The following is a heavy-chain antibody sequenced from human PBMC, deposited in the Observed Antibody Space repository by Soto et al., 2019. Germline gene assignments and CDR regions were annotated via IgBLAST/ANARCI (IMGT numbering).Heavy chain of an antibody. CDR3: ATGLQSGMWAFDI. J-gene: IGHJ3*02. V-gene: IGHV1-24*01. CDR1: GYTLTELS. D-gene: IGHD5-12*01. CDR2: FDPDDGET. Sequence: GASVKVSCKVSGYTLTELSMHLVRQAPGKGLEWMGGFDPDDGETIYAQKCQGRVTMTEDTSTDTAYMELSSLRSEDTAVYSCATGLQSGMWAFDIWGQGTMVTVSS.